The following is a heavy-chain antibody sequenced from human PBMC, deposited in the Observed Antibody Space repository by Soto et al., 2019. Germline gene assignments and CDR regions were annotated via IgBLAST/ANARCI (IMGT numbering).Heavy chain of an antibody. V-gene: IGHV1-18*01. CDR2: SSAYNGGT. J-gene: IGHJ3*01. CDR1: GYICTIYG. Sequence: QVQLLQYGAEVKKPGASEKVSCKASGYICTIYGVSWVRQAPGQGREWMGWSSAYNGGTNYAQKFQDRITVTTDTSTSTAYMELRSLRSDDTALYYCAIAGDDFDFWGQGTMVAVSS. CDR3: AIAGDDFDF.